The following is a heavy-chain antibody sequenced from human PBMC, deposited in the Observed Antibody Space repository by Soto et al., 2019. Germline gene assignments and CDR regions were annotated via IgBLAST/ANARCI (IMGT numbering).Heavy chain of an antibody. CDR3: AREGIAAAVFDY. CDR2: ISYDGSNK. Sequence: QVQLVESGGGVVQPGRSLRLSCAASGFTFSSYAMHWVRQAPGKGLEWVAVISYDGSNKYYADSVKGRFTISRDNSKNTLYLQMNSLRAEDTAVYYCAREGIAAAVFDYWGQGTLVTVSS. J-gene: IGHJ4*02. D-gene: IGHD6-13*01. CDR1: GFTFSSYA. V-gene: IGHV3-30-3*01.